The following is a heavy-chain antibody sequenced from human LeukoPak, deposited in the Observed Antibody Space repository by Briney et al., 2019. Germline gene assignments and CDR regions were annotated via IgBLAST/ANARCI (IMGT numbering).Heavy chain of an antibody. CDR2: ISSSSSYI. CDR1: GFTFSSYS. V-gene: IGHV3-21*01. CDR3: ARVKGGSSGYWVSSAFDI. Sequence: TGGSLRLSCAASGFTFSSYSMNWVRQAPGKGLEWVSSISSSSSYIYYADSVKGRFTISRDNAKNSLYLQMNSLRAEDTAVYYCARVKGGSSGYWVSSAFDIWGQGTMVTVSS. J-gene: IGHJ3*02. D-gene: IGHD3-22*01.